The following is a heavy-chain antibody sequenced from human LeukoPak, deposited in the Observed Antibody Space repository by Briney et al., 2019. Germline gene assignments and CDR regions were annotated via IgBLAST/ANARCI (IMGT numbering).Heavy chain of an antibody. CDR1: GGTFSSYT. CDR3: ARDYPDLDYYDRSGPYCCDY. D-gene: IGHD3-22*01. Sequence: SVKVSCKASGGTFSSYTISWVRQAPGQGLEWMGRIIPILGIANYAQKFQGRVTITADKSTSTAYMELSSLRSEDTAVYYCARDYPDLDYYDRSGPYCCDYWGQGTLVTVSS. CDR2: IIPILGIA. V-gene: IGHV1-69*04. J-gene: IGHJ4*02.